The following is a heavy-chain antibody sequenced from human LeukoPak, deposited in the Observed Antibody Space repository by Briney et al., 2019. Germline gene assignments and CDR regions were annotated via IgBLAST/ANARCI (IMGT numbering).Heavy chain of an antibody. V-gene: IGHV3-30*02. D-gene: IGHD6-13*01. CDR3: AKFGRYSSSWFDY. CDR2: IRYDGSNK. CDR1: GFTSSSYG. J-gene: IGHJ4*02. Sequence: PGGSLRLSCAASGFTSSSYGMHWVRQAPGKGLEWVAFIRYDGSNKYYADSVKGRFTISRDNSKNTLYLQMNSLRAEDTAVYYCAKFGRYSSSWFDYWGQGTLVTVSS.